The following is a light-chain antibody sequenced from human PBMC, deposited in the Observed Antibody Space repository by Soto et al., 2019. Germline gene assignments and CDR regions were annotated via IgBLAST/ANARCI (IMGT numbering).Light chain of an antibody. CDR1: QSVSSNY. CDR3: QQYGTSPWT. V-gene: IGKV3-20*01. J-gene: IGKJ1*01. CDR2: AAS. Sequence: EIVLTQSPGTLSLSPGERATLSCRASQSVSSNYLAWYQQRPGQAPRLLIYAASSRATGIPDTFSGSGSGTDFTLTIYSLEPEDFAVYYCQQYGTSPWTFGQGTRVEIK.